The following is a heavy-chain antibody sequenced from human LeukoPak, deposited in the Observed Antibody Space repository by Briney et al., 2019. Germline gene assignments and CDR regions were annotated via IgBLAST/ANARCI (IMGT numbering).Heavy chain of an antibody. CDR2: IYYFGNT. D-gene: IGHD5-18*01. J-gene: IGHJ4*02. V-gene: IGHV4-39*01. CDR1: GRSISSSNFY. CDR3: ARLEGNTYGYPASFDY. Sequence: SSETLSLTCAVSGRSISSSNFYWGWVRQPPGKGLEWIGSIYYFGNTYYNPSHTSRVTISVDTSKNQFSLNLSSVTAADTAVYYCARLEGNTYGYPASFDYWGQGTLVTVSS.